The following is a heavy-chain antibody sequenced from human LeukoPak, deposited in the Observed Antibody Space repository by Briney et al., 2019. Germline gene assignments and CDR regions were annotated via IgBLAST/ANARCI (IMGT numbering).Heavy chain of an antibody. CDR2: ISWNSGSI. J-gene: IGHJ3*02. V-gene: IGHV3-9*01. D-gene: IGHD3-10*01. CDR3: AKDSYGSGSIVNAFDI. CDR1: GFTVGDYA. Sequence: PGGSLRLSCAASGFTVGDYAMHWVRQAPGKGLEWVPGISWNSGSIGYADSVKGRFTISRDNAKNSLYLQMNSLRAEDTALYYCAKDSYGSGSIVNAFDIWGQGTMVTVSS.